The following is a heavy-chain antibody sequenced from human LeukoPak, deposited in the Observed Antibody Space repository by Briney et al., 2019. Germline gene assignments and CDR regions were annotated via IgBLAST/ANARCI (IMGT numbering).Heavy chain of an antibody. CDR1: GFTFSSNY. CDR3: ARGRYSSGDYFDY. Sequence: GGSLRLSCAASGFTFSSNYMSWVRQAPGKGLEWVSVIYSGGSTYYADSVKGRFTISRDNSKNTLYLQMNSLRAEDTAVYYCARGRYSSGDYFDYWGQGTLVTVSS. V-gene: IGHV3-53*01. D-gene: IGHD6-19*01. CDR2: IYSGGST. J-gene: IGHJ4*02.